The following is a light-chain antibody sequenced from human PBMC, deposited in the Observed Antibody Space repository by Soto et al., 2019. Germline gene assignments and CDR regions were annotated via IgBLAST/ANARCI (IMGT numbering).Light chain of an antibody. Sequence: QSVLTQPPSASGAPGQRVTISCSGSSSNIGSNYVYWYQQLPGTAPELLIYRNNQRPSGVPDRFSGSKSGTSASLAISGLRSEDEADYYCAAWDDSLSGRYVFGTGTKLTVL. CDR1: SSNIGSNY. CDR3: AAWDDSLSGRYV. CDR2: RNN. J-gene: IGLJ1*01. V-gene: IGLV1-47*01.